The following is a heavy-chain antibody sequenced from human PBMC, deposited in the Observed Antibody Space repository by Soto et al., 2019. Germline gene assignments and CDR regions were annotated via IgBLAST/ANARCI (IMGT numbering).Heavy chain of an antibody. D-gene: IGHD6-19*01. CDR3: ATPLYTSSGWSYYFDY. CDR2: FDPEDGET. V-gene: IGHV1-24*01. CDR1: GYTLTELS. Sequence: ASVKVSCKVSGYTLTELSMHWVRQAPGKGLEWMGGFDPEDGETIYAQKFQGRVTMTEDTSTDTAYMELSSLRSEDTAVYYCATPLYTSSGWSYYFDYWGQGTLVTVSS. J-gene: IGHJ4*02.